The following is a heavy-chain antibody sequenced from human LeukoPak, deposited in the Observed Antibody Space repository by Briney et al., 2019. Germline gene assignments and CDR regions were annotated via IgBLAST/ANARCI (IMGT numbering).Heavy chain of an antibody. V-gene: IGHV3-9*03. CDR3: AKDISVGYSSSWYVGSAFDI. Sequence: GGSLRLXCAASGFTFDEYGMSWVRQAPGKGLESVSGISWNSGSIGYADSVKGRFTISRDNAKNSLYLQMNSLRAEDMALYYCAKDISVGYSSSWYVGSAFDIWGQGTMVTVSS. CDR2: ISWNSGSI. J-gene: IGHJ3*02. CDR1: GFTFDEYG. D-gene: IGHD6-13*01.